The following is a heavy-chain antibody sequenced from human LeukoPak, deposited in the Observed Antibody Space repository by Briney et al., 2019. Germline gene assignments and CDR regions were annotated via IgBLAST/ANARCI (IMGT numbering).Heavy chain of an antibody. Sequence: SQTLSLTCAVSGGFISSGGYSWSWIRQPPGKGLEWIGYIYHSGSTYYNPSLKSRVTISVDRSKNQFSLKLSSVTAADTAVYYCARGVDYAGPPRGDAFDIWGQGTMVTVSS. CDR3: ARGVDYAGPPRGDAFDI. J-gene: IGHJ3*02. CDR1: GGFISSGGYS. CDR2: IYHSGST. D-gene: IGHD4-17*01. V-gene: IGHV4-30-2*01.